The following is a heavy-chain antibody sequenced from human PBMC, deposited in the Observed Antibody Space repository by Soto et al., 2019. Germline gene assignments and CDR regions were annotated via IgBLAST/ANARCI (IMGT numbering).Heavy chain of an antibody. CDR1: GYSISGGLY. CDR2: IYRGGIT. CDR3: AIGNPDWFDP. Sequence: LSLTCAVSGYSISGGLYWGWIRQPPGKGLEWIGTIYRGGITYYNPSLKSRVTISIDTSKNHFSLRLSSVTATDTAVYFCAIGNPDWFDPWGQGTLVTVSS. V-gene: IGHV4-38-2*01. D-gene: IGHD1-1*01. J-gene: IGHJ5*02.